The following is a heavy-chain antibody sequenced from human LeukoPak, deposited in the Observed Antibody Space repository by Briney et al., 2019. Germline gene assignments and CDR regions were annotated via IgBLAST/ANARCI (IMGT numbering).Heavy chain of an antibody. Sequence: GGSLRLSCTASGFPFSDFYMAWIRQSPGKGLECIAYISSGGTTTSYAESVRGRFTISRDNAENVLYLQMNSLRDDDTAVYYCASGTMVRGAHDYWGQGTLVTVSS. V-gene: IGHV3-11*04. J-gene: IGHJ4*02. CDR1: GFPFSDFY. CDR2: ISSGGTTT. CDR3: ASGTMVRGAHDY. D-gene: IGHD3-10*01.